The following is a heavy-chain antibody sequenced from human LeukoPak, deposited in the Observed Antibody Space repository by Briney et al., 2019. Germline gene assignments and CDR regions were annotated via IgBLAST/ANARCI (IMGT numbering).Heavy chain of an antibody. CDR3: ARGFGYYYDSSGYYLH. J-gene: IGHJ4*02. Sequence: SETLSLTCAVYGGSFSGYYWSWIRQSPGKGLEWIGEINHSGSTNYNPSLKSRVTISVDTSKNQFSLKLSSVTAADTAVYYCARGFGYYYDSSGYYLHWGQGTLVTVSS. V-gene: IGHV4-34*01. D-gene: IGHD3-22*01. CDR1: GGSFSGYY. CDR2: INHSGST.